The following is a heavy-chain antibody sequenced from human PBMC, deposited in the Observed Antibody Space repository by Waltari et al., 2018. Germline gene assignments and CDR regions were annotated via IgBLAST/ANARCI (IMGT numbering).Heavy chain of an antibody. CDR3: ASHVEMATIDAFDI. CDR2: SNPNSGGT. CDR1: GYTFTGYY. J-gene: IGHJ3*02. V-gene: IGHV1-2*06. Sequence: QVQLVQSGAEVKKPGASVKVSCKASGYTFTGYYMHWVRQAPGKGLEWGGRSNPNSGGTNYAQKFQGRVTMTRDTSISTAYMELSRLRSDDTAVYYCASHVEMATIDAFDIWGQGTMVTVSS. D-gene: IGHD5-12*01.